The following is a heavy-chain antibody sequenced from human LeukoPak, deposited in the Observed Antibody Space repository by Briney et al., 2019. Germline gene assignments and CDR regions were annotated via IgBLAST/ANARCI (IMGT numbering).Heavy chain of an antibody. V-gene: IGHV3-23*01. CDR3: ARDIVVVAAATPGYFDY. Sequence: GGSLRLSCAASGFTFSSYAMSWVRQAPGKGLEWVSAISGSGGSTYYADSVKGRFTISRDNSKNTLYLQMNSLRAEDTAVYYCARDIVVVAAATPGYFDYWGQGTLVTVSS. J-gene: IGHJ4*02. CDR2: ISGSGGST. CDR1: GFTFSSYA. D-gene: IGHD2-15*01.